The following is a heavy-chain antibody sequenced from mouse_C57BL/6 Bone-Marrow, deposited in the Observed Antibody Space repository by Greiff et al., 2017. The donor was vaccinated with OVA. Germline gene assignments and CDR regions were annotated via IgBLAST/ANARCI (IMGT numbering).Heavy chain of an antibody. V-gene: IGHV1-26*01. CDR3: ARGGYYGSPAMDY. CDR1: GYTFTDYY. J-gene: IGHJ4*01. CDR2: INPNNGGT. Sequence: VQLQQSGPELVKPGASVKISCKASGYTFTDYYMNWVKQSHGKSLEWIGDINPNNGGTSYNQKFKGKATLTVDKSSSTAYMELRSLTSEDSAVYYCARGGYYGSPAMDYWGQGTSVTVSS. D-gene: IGHD1-1*01.